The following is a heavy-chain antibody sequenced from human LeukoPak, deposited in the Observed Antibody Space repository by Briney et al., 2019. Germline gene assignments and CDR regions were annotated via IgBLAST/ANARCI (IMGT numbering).Heavy chain of an antibody. CDR2: IYYSGNT. D-gene: IGHD3-22*01. CDR3: ARECSSGGYYYFDY. CDR1: GGPISSYY. J-gene: IGHJ4*02. Sequence: SETLSLTCTVSGGPISSYYWSWIRQPPGKALEWIGYIYYSGNTNYNPSLKSRVTISVVTSKNQFSLKLSSVTAADPAVYYCARECSSGGYYYFDYWGQGTLVTVSS. V-gene: IGHV4-59*01.